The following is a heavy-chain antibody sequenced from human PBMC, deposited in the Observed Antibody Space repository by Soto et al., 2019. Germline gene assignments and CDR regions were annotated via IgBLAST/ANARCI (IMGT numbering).Heavy chain of an antibody. CDR2: IYNGGTT. CDR1: GGSISSVYDC. D-gene: IGHD7-27*01. Sequence: QVQLQESGPILVKPSQTLSLTCTVSGGSISSVYDCWSWIRQSPDKGLEWIGHIYNGGTTYNNPSLTSRVTRSVDTSLNQFSVRLRSVTAAGTAVYFCARGPSGDKVDFWGQGTLVTVSS. J-gene: IGHJ4*02. CDR3: ARGPSGDKVDF. V-gene: IGHV4-30-4*01.